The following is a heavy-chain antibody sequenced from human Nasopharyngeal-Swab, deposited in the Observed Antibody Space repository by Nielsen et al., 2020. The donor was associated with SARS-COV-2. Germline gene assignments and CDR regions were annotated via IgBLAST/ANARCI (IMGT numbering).Heavy chain of an antibody. CDR2: IYYSEST. J-gene: IGHJ4*02. D-gene: IGHD5-24*01. Sequence: WIRQPPGKGLEWIGYIYYSESTYYNPSLKSRVTISVDTSKNQFSLKLSSETAADTAVYYCASCSRGWLDGYNNFDYWGQGTLVTVSS. CDR3: ASCSRGWLDGYNNFDY. V-gene: IGHV4-30-4*01.